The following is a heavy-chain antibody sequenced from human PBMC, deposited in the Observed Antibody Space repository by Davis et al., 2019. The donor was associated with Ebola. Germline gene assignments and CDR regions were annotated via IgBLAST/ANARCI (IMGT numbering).Heavy chain of an antibody. CDR1: GYLFTANL. V-gene: IGHV1-2*02. CDR3: ARDDKVMHFDY. D-gene: IGHD3-22*01. J-gene: IGHJ4*02. CDR2: INPNGGGA. Sequence: ASVKVSCKASGYLFTANLIYWVRQAPGQGLEWLGWINPNGGGADYAQKFQGRVTMTRDTSINTAHMELSGLRSDDTAVYYCARDDKVMHFDYWGQGTLVTVSS.